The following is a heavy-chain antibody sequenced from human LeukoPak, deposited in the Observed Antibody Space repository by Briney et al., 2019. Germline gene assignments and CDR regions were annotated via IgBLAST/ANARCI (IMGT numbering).Heavy chain of an antibody. Sequence: ASVKVSCKASGYTFTSYGISWVRQAPGQGLEWMGWISAYNGNTNYAQKLQGRVTMTTDTSTSTAYMELRSLRSDDTAVYYCARVMYSSSWYGKYYYYMDVWGKGTTVTVSS. J-gene: IGHJ6*03. CDR2: ISAYNGNT. D-gene: IGHD6-13*01. CDR1: GYTFTSYG. CDR3: ARVMYSSSWYGKYYYYMDV. V-gene: IGHV1-18*01.